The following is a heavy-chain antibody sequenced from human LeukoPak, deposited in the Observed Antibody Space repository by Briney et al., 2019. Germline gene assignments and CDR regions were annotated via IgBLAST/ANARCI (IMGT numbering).Heavy chain of an antibody. V-gene: IGHV1-18*04. CDR3: ARVVGSGWPYYYYYMDV. J-gene: IGHJ6*03. CDR2: INPNSGNT. CDR1: GYTFTGYY. Sequence: ASVKVSCKASGYTFTGYYMHWVRQAPGQGLEWMGWINPNSGNTNHAQKLQGRVTMTTDTSTSTAYMELRSLRSDDTAVYYCARVVGSGWPYYYYYMDVWGKGTTVTVSS. D-gene: IGHD6-19*01.